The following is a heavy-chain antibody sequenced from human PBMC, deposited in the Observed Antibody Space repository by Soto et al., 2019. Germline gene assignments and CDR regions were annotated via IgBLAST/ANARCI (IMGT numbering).Heavy chain of an antibody. Sequence: PSETLSLTCTVTGGSTSSYYWSRLRQPPGKGLEWIGYNSYSGSTDYNPSLKSRVTISVDTSKNQFSLKLSSATAADTAVYYCARHGGSYSFDYWGQGTLVTVSS. CDR3: ARHGGSYSFDY. CDR1: GGSTSSYY. D-gene: IGHD1-26*01. J-gene: IGHJ4*02. V-gene: IGHV4-59*08. CDR2: NSYSGST.